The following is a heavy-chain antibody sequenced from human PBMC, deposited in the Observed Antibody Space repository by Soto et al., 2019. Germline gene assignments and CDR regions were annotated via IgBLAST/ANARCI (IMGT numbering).Heavy chain of an antibody. V-gene: IGHV4-39*01. J-gene: IGHJ4*02. CDR2: IYYSGRT. D-gene: IGHD2-21*02. CDR3: ARQRTSVVTQAYFDV. CDR1: GDSINSRSYY. Sequence: LSLTCTVTGDSINSRSYYWGWIRQPPGKGLEWIGSIYYSGRTYNNPSLRSRVSMSIDTSKDQFSLKLKSVTAADTAPYFCARQRTSVVTQAYFDVWGPGXLVTVSS.